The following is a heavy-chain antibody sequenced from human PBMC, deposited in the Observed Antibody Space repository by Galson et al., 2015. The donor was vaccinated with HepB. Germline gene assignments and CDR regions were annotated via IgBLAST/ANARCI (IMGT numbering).Heavy chain of an antibody. V-gene: IGHV3-33*01. Sequence: SLRLSCTASGFTFSSYGMHWVRQAPGKGLEWVAVIWYDGSNKYYADTVKGRFTITRDNSKNTLYLQMNSLRAEDTAVYYCARDMGYCSSTSCWNYYYYGMDVWGQGTTVTVSS. CDR1: GFTFSSYG. CDR3: ARDMGYCSSTSCWNYYYYGMDV. D-gene: IGHD2-2*01. CDR2: IWYDGSNK. J-gene: IGHJ6*02.